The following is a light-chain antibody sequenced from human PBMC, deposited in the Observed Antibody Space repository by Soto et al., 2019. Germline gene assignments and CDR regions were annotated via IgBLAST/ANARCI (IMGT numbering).Light chain of an antibody. J-gene: IGLJ2*01. CDR2: DNN. V-gene: IGLV1-51*01. Sequence: QSVLTQPPSVSAAPGQKVTVSCSGSSSNIGNNHVSWYQHLPGTAPKVLIYDNNKRPSGIPDRFSGSKSATSATLDITGLQTGDEADYYCAAWDDSLNGPVFGGGTKLTVL. CDR3: AAWDDSLNGPV. CDR1: SSNIGNNH.